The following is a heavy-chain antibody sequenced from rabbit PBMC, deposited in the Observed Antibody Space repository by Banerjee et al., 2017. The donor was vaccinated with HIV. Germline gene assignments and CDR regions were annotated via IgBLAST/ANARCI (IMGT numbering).Heavy chain of an antibody. CDR1: GFSFNNNYV. CDR2: IYTGTSGST. V-gene: IGHV1S45*01. D-gene: IGHD7-1*01. J-gene: IGHJ4*01. CDR3: AREGYAGYAGYGRYFNL. Sequence: QEQLVESGGGLVKPEGSLTLTCTASGFSFNNNYVMCWVRQAPGKGLELIACIYTGTSGSTWYANWAKGRFTISKTSSTTVTLQMTSLTAADTATYFCAREGYAGYAGYGRYFNLWGQGTLVTVS.